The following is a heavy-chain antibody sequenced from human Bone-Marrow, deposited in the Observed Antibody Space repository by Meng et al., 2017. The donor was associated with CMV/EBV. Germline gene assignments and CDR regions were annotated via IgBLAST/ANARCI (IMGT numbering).Heavy chain of an antibody. V-gene: IGHV4-61*01. CDR3: ARDEGPYYYDSSGPGGNWFDP. Sequence: SETLSITCTVSGGSFSGSRYYWGWIRQPPGKGLEWIGYIYYSGSTNYNPSLKSRVTISVDTSKNQFSLKLSSVTAADTAVYYCARDEGPYYYDSSGPGGNWFDPWGQGTLVTVSS. D-gene: IGHD3-22*01. CDR2: IYYSGST. CDR1: GGSFSGSRYY. J-gene: IGHJ5*02.